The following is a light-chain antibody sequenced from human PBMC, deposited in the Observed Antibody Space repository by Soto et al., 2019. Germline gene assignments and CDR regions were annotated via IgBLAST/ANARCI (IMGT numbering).Light chain of an antibody. J-gene: IGKJ1*01. CDR2: GAS. Sequence: EIVMTQSPATLSVSPGERATLSCRASQSVSSNLAWYQQKPGQAPRLLIYGASTRATGIPARFSRSGSGTEFTLTISSLQSEDFAVYYCQQYNNWPLSWTFGQGTKVEIK. CDR3: QQYNNWPLSWT. V-gene: IGKV3-15*01. CDR1: QSVSSN.